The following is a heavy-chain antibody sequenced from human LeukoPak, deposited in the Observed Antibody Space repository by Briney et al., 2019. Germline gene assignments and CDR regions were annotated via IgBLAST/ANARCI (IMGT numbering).Heavy chain of an antibody. V-gene: IGHV3-23*01. J-gene: IGHJ4*02. CDR2: ISGSGGST. CDR3: ANPIAYCGGDCLFDY. D-gene: IGHD2-21*02. CDR1: GFTFSTYW. Sequence: GGSLRLSCAASGFTFSTYWMTWVRQAPGKGLEWVSAISGSGGSTYYADSVKGRFTISRDNSKNTLYLQMNSLRAEDTAVYYCANPIAYCGGDCLFDYWGQGTLVTVSS.